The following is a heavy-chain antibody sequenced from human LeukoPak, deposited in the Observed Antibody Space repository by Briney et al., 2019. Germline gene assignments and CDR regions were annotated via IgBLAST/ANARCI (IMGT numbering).Heavy chain of an antibody. V-gene: IGHV1-2*06. D-gene: IGHD6-13*01. CDR3: ARDLYRIAAAGTTPFDY. Sequence: ASVKVSCKXSGYTFTGYYMHWVRQAPGQGLEWMGRINPNSGGTNYAQKFQGRITMTRDTSISTAYMELSRLRSDDTAVYYCARDLYRIAAAGTTPFDYWGQGTLVTVSS. CDR2: INPNSGGT. CDR1: GYTFTGYY. J-gene: IGHJ4*02.